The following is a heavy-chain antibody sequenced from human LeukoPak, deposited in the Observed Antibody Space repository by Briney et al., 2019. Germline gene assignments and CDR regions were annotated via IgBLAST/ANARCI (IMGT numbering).Heavy chain of an antibody. J-gene: IGHJ4*02. V-gene: IGHV3-66*01. CDR2: IYSGGST. CDR1: GFTVSSNY. Sequence: GGSLRLSCAASGFTVSSNYMSWVRQAPGKGLEWVSVIYSGGSTYYADSVKGRFTISRDNSKNTLYLQMNSLRAKDTAVYYCARDRIAVAGTYFDSWGQGTLVTVSS. D-gene: IGHD6-19*01. CDR3: ARDRIAVAGTYFDS.